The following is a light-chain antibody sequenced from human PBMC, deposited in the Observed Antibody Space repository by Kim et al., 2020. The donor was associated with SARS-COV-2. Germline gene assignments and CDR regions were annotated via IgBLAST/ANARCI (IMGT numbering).Light chain of an antibody. CDR3: SSYTSYSTGV. V-gene: IGLV2-14*03. J-gene: IGLJ3*02. CDR1: SSDVGCFNY. Sequence: QSALTQPASVSGSPGQSITISCTGTSSDVGCFNYVSWYKQHPGKAPELMIYDVSDRPSGVSNRFSGSKSGNTASLTISGLQAEDEADYYCSSYTSYSTGVFGGGTQLTVL. CDR2: DVS.